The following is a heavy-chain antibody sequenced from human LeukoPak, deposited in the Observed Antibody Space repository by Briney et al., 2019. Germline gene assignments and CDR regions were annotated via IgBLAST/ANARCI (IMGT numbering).Heavy chain of an antibody. D-gene: IGHD2-15*01. Sequence: SETLSLTCTVSGVSISGYYWSWVRQPPGKGREWVGYIYYSGSTKYNTSLKSRVSISVDTSKNQFSLTLSSVTAADTAVYYCARGFCSGGSCYSAIFDHWGQGTLVTVSS. CDR1: GVSISGYY. CDR3: ARGFCSGGSCYSAIFDH. V-gene: IGHV4-59*01. CDR2: IYYSGST. J-gene: IGHJ4*02.